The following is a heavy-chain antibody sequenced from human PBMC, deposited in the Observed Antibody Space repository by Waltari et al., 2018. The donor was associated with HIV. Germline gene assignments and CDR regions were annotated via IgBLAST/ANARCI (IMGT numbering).Heavy chain of an antibody. CDR1: GFTFSSYW. CDR3: ARDQARFLEWFLRYETYGMDV. CDR2: IKQEGSEK. V-gene: IGHV3-7*01. D-gene: IGHD3-3*01. Sequence: EVQLVESGGGLVQPGGSLRLSCAASGFTFSSYWMSWVRQAPGKGLEWVANIKQEGSEKYYVDSVKGRFTISRDNAKNSLYLQMNSLRAEDTAVYYCARDQARFLEWFLRYETYGMDVWGQGTTVTVSS. J-gene: IGHJ6*02.